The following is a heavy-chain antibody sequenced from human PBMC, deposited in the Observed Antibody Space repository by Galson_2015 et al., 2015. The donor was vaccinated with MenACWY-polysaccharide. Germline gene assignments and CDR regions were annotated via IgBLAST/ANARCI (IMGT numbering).Heavy chain of an antibody. V-gene: IGHV1-2*02. D-gene: IGHD2-21*02. CDR2: INPKSGGT. CDR1: GYTFTDYY. Sequence: SVKVSCKASGYTFTDYYIHWVRQAPGQGLESMGWINPKSGGTDYVQKFQGSISMTRDTSISTAYMEVSRLTSDDTAMYYCALGECGGDCYFDYWGQGTLVTVSS. CDR3: ALGECGGDCYFDY. J-gene: IGHJ4*02.